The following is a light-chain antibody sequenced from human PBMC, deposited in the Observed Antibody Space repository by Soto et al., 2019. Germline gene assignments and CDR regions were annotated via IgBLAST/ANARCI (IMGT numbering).Light chain of an antibody. CDR3: QQSYNTPQT. V-gene: IGKV1-39*01. CDR2: TAS. J-gene: IGKJ4*01. CDR1: QSISSY. Sequence: DIQMTQSPSSLSASVGDRVTITCRASQSISSYLNWYQQKPGKAPKLLIYTASSLQSGVPSRFIXXGSGXXXXXXXXXXXXXXFATYYCQQSYNTPQTFGGGTKVEIK.